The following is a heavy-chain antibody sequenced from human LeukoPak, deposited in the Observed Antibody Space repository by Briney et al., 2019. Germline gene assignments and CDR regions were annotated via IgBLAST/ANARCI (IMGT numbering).Heavy chain of an antibody. V-gene: IGHV4-39*01. J-gene: IGHJ6*02. Sequence: PSETLSLTCTVSGGSISSSSYYWGWIRQPPGKGLEWIGSIYYSGSTYYNPSLKSRVTISVDTSKNQFSLELSSVTAADTAVYYCARHSGYAYYYYYGMDVWGQGTTVTVSS. CDR1: GGSISSSSYY. CDR2: IYYSGST. CDR3: ARHSGYAYYYYYGMDV. D-gene: IGHD5-12*01.